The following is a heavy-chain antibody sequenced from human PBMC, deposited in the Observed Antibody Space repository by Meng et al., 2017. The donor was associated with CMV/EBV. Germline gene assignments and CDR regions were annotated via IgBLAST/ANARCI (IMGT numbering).Heavy chain of an antibody. CDR3: ARGYYGSGSYFPSFDY. Sequence: GESLKISCAASGFTFSSYSMNWVRQAPGKGLEWVSSISSSSSYIYYADSVKGRFTISRDNAKNSLYLQINSLRAEDTAVYYCARGYYGSGSYFPSFDYWGQGTLVTVSS. D-gene: IGHD3-10*01. CDR2: ISSSSSYI. J-gene: IGHJ4*02. V-gene: IGHV3-21*01. CDR1: GFTFSSYS.